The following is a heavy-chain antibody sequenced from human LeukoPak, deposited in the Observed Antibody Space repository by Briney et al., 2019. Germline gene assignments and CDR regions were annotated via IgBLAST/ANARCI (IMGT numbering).Heavy chain of an antibody. D-gene: IGHD6-19*01. CDR2: INPNSGGT. J-gene: IGHJ4*02. CDR3: ARESNSGWPLDY. Sequence: ASVKVSCKASGYTFTGYYMHWVRQAPGQGLEWMGWINPNSGGTNYAQKFQGRVTMTRDTSISTAYMELSRLRSDDTAVYYCARESNSGWPLDYWGQGTLVTVSS. CDR1: GYTFTGYY. V-gene: IGHV1-2*02.